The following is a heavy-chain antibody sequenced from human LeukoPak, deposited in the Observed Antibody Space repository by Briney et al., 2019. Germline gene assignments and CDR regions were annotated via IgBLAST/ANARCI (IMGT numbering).Heavy chain of an antibody. CDR2: IYHSGST. CDR1: GGSISSSNW. Sequence: SETLSLTCAVSGGSISSSNWWSWVRQPPGKGLEWIGEIYHSGSTNYNPSLKSRVTISVDTSKNQFSLKLSSVTAADTAVYYCARRPSARGRYSYAYWGQGTLVTVSS. D-gene: IGHD6-19*01. J-gene: IGHJ4*02. CDR3: ARRPSARGRYSYAY. V-gene: IGHV4-4*02.